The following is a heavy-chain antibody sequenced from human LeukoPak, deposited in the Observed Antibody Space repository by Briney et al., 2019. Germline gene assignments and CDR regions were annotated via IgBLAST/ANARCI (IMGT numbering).Heavy chain of an antibody. CDR3: ARGLRRVAVAGGWFDP. Sequence: SETLSLTCAVYGGSISGYYWSWIRQPPGKGLEWIGEINHSGSTNYNPSLKSRVTISVDTSKNQFSLKLSSVTAADTAVYYCARGLRRVAVAGGWFDPWGQGTLVTVSS. V-gene: IGHV4-34*01. J-gene: IGHJ5*02. CDR1: GGSISGYY. CDR2: INHSGST. D-gene: IGHD6-19*01.